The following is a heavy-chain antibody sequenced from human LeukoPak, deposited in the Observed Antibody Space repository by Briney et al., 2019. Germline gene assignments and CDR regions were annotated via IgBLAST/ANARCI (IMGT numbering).Heavy chain of an antibody. CDR2: IYYSGSS. J-gene: IGHJ6*03. V-gene: IGHV4-59*01. Sequence: SETLSLTCTVSGVSISSYYWSWIRQPPGKGLEWIGYIYYSGSSNYNPSLKSRVTISADTSKNQFSLKLSSVTAADTAVYYCARVPRSYYYYYYMDVWGKGTTVTVSS. CDR1: GVSISSYY. CDR3: ARVPRSYYYYYYMDV.